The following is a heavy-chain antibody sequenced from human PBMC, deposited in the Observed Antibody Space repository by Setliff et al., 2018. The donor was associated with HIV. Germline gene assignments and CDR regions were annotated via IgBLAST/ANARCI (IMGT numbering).Heavy chain of an antibody. D-gene: IGHD3-22*01. Sequence: ASVKVSCKASGYTFTDYYMHWVQQAPGKGLEWMGRVDPEDGETKYAEKFQGRVTMTTDTSTSTAYMELRSLTSDDTAVYFCARMGYIDSSGYPDHWGQGTLVTVSS. V-gene: IGHV1-69-2*01. CDR1: GYTFTDYY. CDR2: VDPEDGET. J-gene: IGHJ5*02. CDR3: ARMGYIDSSGYPDH.